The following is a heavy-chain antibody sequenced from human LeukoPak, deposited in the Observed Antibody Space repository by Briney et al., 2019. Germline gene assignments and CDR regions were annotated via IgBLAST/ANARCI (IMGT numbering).Heavy chain of an antibody. D-gene: IGHD1-14*01. CDR3: ARTGPRFGVDY. CDR1: GFAVSSKY. Sequence: GGSLRLSCAASGFAVSSKYMSWVRQAPGKVLEWVSCIYSGGSTYYADSVTGRFTISRDNSKNTLYLQMNSLRAEDTAVYYCARTGPRFGVDYWGQGTLVTVSS. J-gene: IGHJ4*02. CDR2: IYSGGST. V-gene: IGHV3-66*02.